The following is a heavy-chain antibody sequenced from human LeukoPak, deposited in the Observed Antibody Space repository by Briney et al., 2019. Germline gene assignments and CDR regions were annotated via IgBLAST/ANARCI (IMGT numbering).Heavy chain of an antibody. CDR2: IYYSGST. J-gene: IGHJ4*02. V-gene: IGHV4-31*03. CDR1: GGSISSGGYY. Sequence: SQTLSLTCTVSGGSISSGGYYWSWIRQHPGTGLEWIGYIYYSGSTYYNPSLKSRATISVDTSKNQFSLKLSSVTAADTAVYYCARETYYYDSSGYYYLDYWGQETLVTVSS. D-gene: IGHD3-22*01. CDR3: ARETYYYDSSGYYYLDY.